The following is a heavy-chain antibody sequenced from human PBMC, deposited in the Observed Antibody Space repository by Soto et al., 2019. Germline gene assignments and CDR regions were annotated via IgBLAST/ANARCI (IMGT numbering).Heavy chain of an antibody. Sequence: GVSVKVSCKASGYTFTSYGISWVRQAPGQGLEWMGWISAYNGNTNYAQKLQGRVTMTTDTSTSTAYMELRSLRSVSAADTAVYYCARAQSFEFHNWFDPWGQGTLVTVSS. J-gene: IGHJ5*02. CDR3: ARAQSFEFHNWFDP. V-gene: IGHV1-18*01. CDR1: GYTFTSYG. CDR2: ISAYNGNT. D-gene: IGHD3-10*01.